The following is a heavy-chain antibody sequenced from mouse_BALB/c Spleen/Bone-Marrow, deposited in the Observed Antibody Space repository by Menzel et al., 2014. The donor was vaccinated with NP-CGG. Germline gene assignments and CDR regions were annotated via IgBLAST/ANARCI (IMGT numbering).Heavy chain of an antibody. V-gene: IGHV1S130*01. D-gene: IGHD2-14*01. CDR3: ARGDPYYRYSDY. CDR2: IHPNSGNT. CDR1: GYTFTSSW. J-gene: IGHJ2*01. Sequence: VQLQQSGSVLVRPGASVKLSCKASGYTFTSSWMHWAKQRPGQGLEWIGEIHPNSGNTNYNEKFKGKATLTVDTSSSTAYVDLSSLTSEDSAVYYCARGDPYYRYSDYWGQVTTLTVSS.